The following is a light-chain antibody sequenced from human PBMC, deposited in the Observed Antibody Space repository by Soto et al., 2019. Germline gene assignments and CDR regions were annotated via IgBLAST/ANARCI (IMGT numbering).Light chain of an antibody. J-gene: IGLJ3*02. V-gene: IGLV2-14*01. CDR1: STDIGEYKY. Sequence: QSVLTQPASVSGSPGQSITISCTGASTDIGEYKYVSWYQQHPGKAPKVMIYEVNNRPSGVSDRFSGSKSGNTASLTISGLQPEDEADYYCSSFTSSFSWVFGGGTKVTVL. CDR2: EVN. CDR3: SSFTSSFSWV.